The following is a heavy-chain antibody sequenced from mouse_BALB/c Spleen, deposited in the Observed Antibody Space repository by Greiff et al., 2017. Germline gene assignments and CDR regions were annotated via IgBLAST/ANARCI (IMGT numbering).Heavy chain of an antibody. J-gene: IGHJ4*01. Sequence: EVKLMESGGGLVKPGGSLKLSCAASGFTFSSYGMSWVRQTPDKRLEWVATISSGGSYTYYPDSVKGRFTISRDNAKNTLYLQMSSLKSEDTAMYYCARRGYVSAMDYWGQGTSVTVSS. CDR3: ARRGYVSAMDY. CDR1: GFTFSSYG. D-gene: IGHD2-10*02. V-gene: IGHV5-6*03. CDR2: ISSGGSYT.